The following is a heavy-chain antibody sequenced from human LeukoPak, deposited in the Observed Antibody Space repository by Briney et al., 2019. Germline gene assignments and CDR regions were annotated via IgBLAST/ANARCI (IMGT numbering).Heavy chain of an antibody. CDR3: ARLRGGAIAVVLAPDNWFDS. CDR1: GASISDNYY. V-gene: IGHV4-38-2*01. D-gene: IGHD2-15*01. CDR2: IYHSGSTF. Sequence: PSETLSLTCAVSGASISDNYYWGWIRQPPGNGLEWIGSIYHSGSTFYNNLSLNSRVTISVDTSKNQFSLNLRSVTAADRVVYYCARLRGGAIAVVLAPDNWFDSWGQGTLVTVSS. J-gene: IGHJ5*01.